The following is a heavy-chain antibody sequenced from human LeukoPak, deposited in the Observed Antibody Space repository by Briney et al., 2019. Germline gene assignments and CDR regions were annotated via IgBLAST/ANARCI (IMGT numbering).Heavy chain of an antibody. J-gene: IGHJ4*02. CDR3: ARVICSGNSCYHFDH. V-gene: IGHV3-48*02. CDR1: GLTFRSYS. Sequence: GRSLRLSCAASGLTFRSYSMNWVRQAPGKGLEWISYTISSSGTIYYADSVKGRFTISRDNAKNSLYLQMNSLRDEDTAVYYCARVICSGNSCYHFDHWGQGTLVTVSS. CDR2: TISSSGTI. D-gene: IGHD2-15*01.